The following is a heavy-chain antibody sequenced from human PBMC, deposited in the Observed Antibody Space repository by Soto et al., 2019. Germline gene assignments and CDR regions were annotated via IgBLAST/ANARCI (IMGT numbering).Heavy chain of an antibody. Sequence: EVQLVESGGGLVQPGGSLRLSCAASGFTFSSYWMSWVRQAPGKGLEWVANIKQDGSVKYYVDSVKGRFTISRDNAKNSLYLQMNSLRAEDTAVYYCAREYYDFWSGYWGYYFDYWGQGTLVTVSS. CDR3: AREYYDFWSGYWGYYFDY. V-gene: IGHV3-7*01. CDR2: IKQDGSVK. J-gene: IGHJ4*02. D-gene: IGHD3-3*01. CDR1: GFTFSSYW.